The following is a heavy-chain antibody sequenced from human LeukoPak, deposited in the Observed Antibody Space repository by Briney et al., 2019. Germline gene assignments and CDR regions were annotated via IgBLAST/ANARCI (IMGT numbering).Heavy chain of an antibody. CDR2: FDPEDGET. D-gene: IGHD1-26*01. V-gene: IGHV1-24*01. CDR1: GYTLTELS. J-gene: IGHJ1*01. CDR3: ATALNFGSSLEGYFQH. Sequence: GASVRVSCKVSGYTLTELSMHWVRQAPGKGLEWMGGFDPEDGETIYAQKFQGRVTMTEDTSTDTAYMELSSLRSEDTAVYYCATALNFGSSLEGYFQHWGQGTLVTVSS.